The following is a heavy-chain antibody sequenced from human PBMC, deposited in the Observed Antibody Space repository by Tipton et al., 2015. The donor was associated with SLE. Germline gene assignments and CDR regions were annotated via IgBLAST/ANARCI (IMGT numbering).Heavy chain of an antibody. J-gene: IGHJ5*02. CDR2: ISNSGST. Sequence: LRLSCTVSGTSISSYYWSWIRQPPGRELEWIGYISNSGSTNYNPSLKSRVTISGDTSKNQFSLKLSSVTAADTAVYYCARGIAAPGWFDPWGQGTLVTVSS. D-gene: IGHD6-13*01. CDR1: GTSISSYY. CDR3: ARGIAAPGWFDP. V-gene: IGHV4-59*12.